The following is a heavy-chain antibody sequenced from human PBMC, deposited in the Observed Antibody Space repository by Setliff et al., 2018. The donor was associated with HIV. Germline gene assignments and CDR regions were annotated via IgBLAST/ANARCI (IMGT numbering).Heavy chain of an antibody. Sequence: KTSETLSLTCTVSGGSISSYYWSWIRQPPGKGLEWIGYVYYDGSTKHNPSLESRVTISVDTSKNQFSLKVSSVTAADTAVYYCARGRSSGGYTYGLIDYWGQGRLVTVSS. CDR2: VYYDGST. V-gene: IGHV4-59*01. CDR3: ARGRSSGGYTYGLIDY. J-gene: IGHJ4*02. D-gene: IGHD5-18*01. CDR1: GGSISSYY.